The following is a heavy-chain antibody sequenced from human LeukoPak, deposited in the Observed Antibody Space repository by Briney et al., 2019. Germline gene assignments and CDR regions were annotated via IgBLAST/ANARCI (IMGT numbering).Heavy chain of an antibody. CDR1: GGSISSYY. V-gene: IGHV4-59*12. Sequence: KTSETLSLTCTVSGGSISSYYWSWIRQPPGKGLEWIGYIYYSGSTNYNPFLKSRVTISVDTSKNQFSLKLSSVTAADTAVYYCARGRGIVGAPRSPDAFDIWGQGTMVTVSS. CDR3: ARGRGIVGAPRSPDAFDI. CDR2: IYYSGST. D-gene: IGHD1-26*01. J-gene: IGHJ3*02.